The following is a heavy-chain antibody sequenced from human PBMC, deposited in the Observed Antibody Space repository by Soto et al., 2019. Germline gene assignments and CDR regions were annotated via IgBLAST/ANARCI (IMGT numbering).Heavy chain of an antibody. CDR1: GFTFSHYS. CDR2: ISGSGGST. J-gene: IGHJ5*02. Sequence: GGSLRLSCAASGFTFSHYSMTWVRQAPGKGLEWVSAISGSGGSTYYADSVKGRFTISRDNSENTLYLQMNSLRAEDTAVYYCAKERLSASPFDPWGQGTLVTVSS. CDR3: AKERLSASPFDP. V-gene: IGHV3-23*01.